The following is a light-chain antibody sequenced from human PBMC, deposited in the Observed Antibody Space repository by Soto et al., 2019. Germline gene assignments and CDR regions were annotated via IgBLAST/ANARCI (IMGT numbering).Light chain of an antibody. V-gene: IGKV1-5*01. CDR1: QTISFS. CDR2: DAS. J-gene: IGKJ1*01. Sequence: DIQMTQSPSTLSASVGERITITFRASQTISFSLAWYQQKPGKAPKLLIYDASTLQSGVPSRFSGSESGTEFILTISGLQPDDFATYYCKQYHGYSLTVGQGTKVDIK. CDR3: KQYHGYSLT.